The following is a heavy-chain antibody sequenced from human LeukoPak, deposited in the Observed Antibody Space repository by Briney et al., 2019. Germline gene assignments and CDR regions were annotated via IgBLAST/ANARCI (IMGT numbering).Heavy chain of an antibody. D-gene: IGHD2-2*01. CDR2: IYYSGST. V-gene: IGHV4-39*07. CDR3: ARYYCGGTNCPGVDY. CDR1: GGSISSSSYY. Sequence: PSETLSLTCTVSGGSISSSSYYWGWIRQPPGKGLEWIGSIYYSGSTYYNPSLKSRVTISADTSKNQFSLRLSSVTAADTAVYYCARYYCGGTNCPGVDYWGQGTLVTVSS. J-gene: IGHJ4*02.